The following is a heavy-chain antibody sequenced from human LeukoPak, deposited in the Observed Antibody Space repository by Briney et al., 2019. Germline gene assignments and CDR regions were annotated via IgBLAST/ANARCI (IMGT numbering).Heavy chain of an antibody. CDR2: INHSGYT. J-gene: IGHJ4*02. Sequence: PSETLSLTCAVYGGSFTDYYWSWIRRPPGKGLEWIGGINHSGYTNYNPSLKSRVSVSVDTSKNQFSLKLSSVTAADTAVYYCASGQYTGYPTHWGQGTLVTVSS. V-gene: IGHV4-34*01. D-gene: IGHD5-12*01. CDR3: ASGQYTGYPTH. CDR1: GGSFTDYY.